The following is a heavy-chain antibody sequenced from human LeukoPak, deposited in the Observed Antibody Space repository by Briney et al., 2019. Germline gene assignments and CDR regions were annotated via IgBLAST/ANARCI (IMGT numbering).Heavy chain of an antibody. J-gene: IGHJ6*03. V-gene: IGHV3-21*01. D-gene: IGHD2-2*01. CDR2: ISSSSGYI. CDR1: EFTFSSHA. CDR3: ARGGYQPYYYMDV. Sequence: GGSLRLSCAASEFTFSSHAMNWVRQAPGKGLEWVSSISSSSGYIFYADSVKGRFTISRDNSKKIVYLQMDSLRVDDTAVYYCARGGYQPYYYMDVWGTGTTVTVSS.